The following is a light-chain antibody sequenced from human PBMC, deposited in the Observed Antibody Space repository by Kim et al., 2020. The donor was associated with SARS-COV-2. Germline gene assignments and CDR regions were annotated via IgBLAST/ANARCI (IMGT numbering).Light chain of an antibody. V-gene: IGLV1-47*01. Sequence: QSVLTQPPSASGTPGQKVTISCSGSSSNIGANFLYWYQQLPGTAPKLLIYKGNQRPSGVPELFSGSKSDTSASLAINGLRSEDEGDYYCAAWDDTLSVRLFGGGTKVTV. J-gene: IGLJ3*02. CDR1: SSNIGANF. CDR3: AAWDDTLSVRL. CDR2: KGN.